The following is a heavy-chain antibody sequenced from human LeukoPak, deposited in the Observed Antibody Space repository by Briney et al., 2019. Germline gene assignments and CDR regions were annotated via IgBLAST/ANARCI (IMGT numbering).Heavy chain of an antibody. Sequence: GGSLRLSCAASGFIFSSYAMSWVRQAPGKGLEWVSAISGSGSSTYYADSVKGRFTISRDNSKNTLYLQMNSLRVEDTAVYYCAKRPRYCSGGSCYYYYYGMDVWGQGTTVTVSS. CDR2: ISGSGSST. J-gene: IGHJ6*02. CDR1: GFIFSSYA. V-gene: IGHV3-23*01. CDR3: AKRPRYCSGGSCYYYYYGMDV. D-gene: IGHD2-15*01.